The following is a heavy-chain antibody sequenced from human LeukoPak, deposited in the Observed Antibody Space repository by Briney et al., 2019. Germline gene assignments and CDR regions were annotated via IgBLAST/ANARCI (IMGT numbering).Heavy chain of an antibody. J-gene: IGHJ6*02. V-gene: IGHV4-59*08. CDR2: IYYSGST. CDR1: GGSISSHY. CDR3: ARLEMGELSLYYYYYGMDV. Sequence: SETLSLTCTVSGGSISSHYWSWIRQPPGKGLEWIGYIYYSGSTNYNPSLKCRVTISVDTSKNQFSLKLSSVTAADTAVYYCARLEMGELSLYYYYYGMDVWGQGTTVTVSS. D-gene: IGHD3-16*02.